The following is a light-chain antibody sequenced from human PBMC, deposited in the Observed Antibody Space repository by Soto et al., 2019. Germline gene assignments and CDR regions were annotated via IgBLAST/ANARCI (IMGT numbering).Light chain of an antibody. V-gene: IGKV3-15*01. CDR2: GAS. J-gene: IGKJ2*01. CDR1: QSVSSN. CDR3: QQYNNSPPYT. Sequence: EIVMTQSPATLSVSPGERATLSCRASQSVSSNLAWYQQKPGQAPRHLIYGASTRATGIPARFSGSGSGTEFTLTISSLQSEDFAVYYCQQYNNSPPYTFGQGTKLEIK.